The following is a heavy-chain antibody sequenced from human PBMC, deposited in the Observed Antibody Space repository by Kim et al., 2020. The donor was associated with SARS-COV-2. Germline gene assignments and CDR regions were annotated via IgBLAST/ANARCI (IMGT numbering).Heavy chain of an antibody. D-gene: IGHD3-10*01. CDR1: GGSISSYY. Sequence: SETLSLTCTVSGGSISSYYWSWIRQPPGKGLEWIGYIYYSGSTNYNPSLKSRVTISVDTSKNQFSLKLSSVTAADTAVYYCARAWGSGSFDYWGQGTLVTVSS. J-gene: IGHJ4*02. CDR2: IYYSGST. V-gene: IGHV4-59*01. CDR3: ARAWGSGSFDY.